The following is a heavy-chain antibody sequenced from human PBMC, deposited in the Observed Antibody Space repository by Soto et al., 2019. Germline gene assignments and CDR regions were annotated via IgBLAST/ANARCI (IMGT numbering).Heavy chain of an antibody. CDR2: ISYDGSNK. D-gene: IGHD2-8*01. J-gene: IGHJ2*01. CDR1: GFTFSSYA. Sequence: QVQLVESGGGVVQPGRSLRLSCAASGFTFSSYAMHWVRQAPGKGLEWVAVISYDGSNKYYADSVKGRFTISRDNSTNTLYLHMNSLRAEDTAVYYCARVARLMVYAMAWYFDLWGRGTLVTVSS. CDR3: ARVARLMVYAMAWYFDL. V-gene: IGHV3-30-3*01.